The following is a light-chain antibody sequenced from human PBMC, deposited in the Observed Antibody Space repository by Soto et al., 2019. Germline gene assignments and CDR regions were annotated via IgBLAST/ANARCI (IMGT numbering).Light chain of an antibody. Sequence: EIVLTQSPATLSLSPGERATLSCRASQSVSSYLAWYQQKPGQAPRLLIYEASNRATGIPARFSGSGSGTDFTLTISSLEPEDFAVYYCQQRSDWPGLTFGGGTK. CDR3: QQRSDWPGLT. CDR1: QSVSSY. J-gene: IGKJ4*01. CDR2: EAS. V-gene: IGKV3-11*01.